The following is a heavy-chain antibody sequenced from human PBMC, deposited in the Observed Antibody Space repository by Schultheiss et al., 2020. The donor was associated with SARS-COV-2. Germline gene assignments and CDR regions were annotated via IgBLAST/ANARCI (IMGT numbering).Heavy chain of an antibody. J-gene: IGHJ4*02. CDR1: GFTFSSYS. Sequence: GGSLRLSCAASGFTFSSYSMNWVRQAPGKGLEWVSGISWNSGSIGYADSVKGRFTISRDNAKNSLYLQMNSLRAEDTAVYYCARHLGGYSYGFIGYWGQGTLVTVSS. CDR3: ARHLGGYSYGFIGY. CDR2: ISWNSGSI. D-gene: IGHD5-18*01. V-gene: IGHV3-21*04.